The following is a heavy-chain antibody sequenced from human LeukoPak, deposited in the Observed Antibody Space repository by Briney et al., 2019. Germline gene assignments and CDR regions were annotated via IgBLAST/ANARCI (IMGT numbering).Heavy chain of an antibody. J-gene: IGHJ4*02. CDR1: GFTFSSYA. CDR2: ISYDGSNK. CDR3: ARASMVLYYFDY. V-gene: IGHV3-30*04. D-gene: IGHD2/OR15-2a*01. Sequence: PGGSLRLSCAASGFTFSSYAMHWVRQAPGKGLEWVAVISYDGSNKYYADSVKGRFTISRDNSKTTLYLQMDSLRAEDTAVYYCARASMVLYYFDYWGQGTLVTVSS.